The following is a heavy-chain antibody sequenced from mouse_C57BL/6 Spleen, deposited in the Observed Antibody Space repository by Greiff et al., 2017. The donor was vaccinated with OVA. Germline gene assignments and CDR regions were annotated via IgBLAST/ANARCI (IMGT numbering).Heavy chain of an antibody. V-gene: IGHV5-17*01. Sequence: EVKLMESGGGLVKPGGSLKLTCAASGFTFSDYGMHWVRQAPEKGLEWVAYISSGSSTIYYAATVKGRFTISRDNAKNTLLLQSTSLRSEDTAKYYCARNEYCDYFDYWGQGTTLTVSS. CDR1: GFTFSDYG. CDR2: ISSGSSTI. J-gene: IGHJ2*01. D-gene: IGHD5-2*01. CDR3: ARNEYCDYFDY.